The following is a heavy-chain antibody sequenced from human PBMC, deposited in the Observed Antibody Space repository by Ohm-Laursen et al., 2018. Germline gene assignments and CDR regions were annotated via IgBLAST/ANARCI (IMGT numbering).Heavy chain of an antibody. J-gene: IGHJ4*02. CDR3: ASRSPALDY. V-gene: IGHV3-33*01. Sequence: SLRLSCTASGFTFSSYGMHWVRQAPGKGLEWVAVIWYDGSNKYYADSVKGRSTISRDNTKNTLYLQMNSLRAEDTALYYCASRSPALDYWGQGTPVTVSS. CDR1: GFTFSSYG. D-gene: IGHD2-2*01. CDR2: IWYDGSNK.